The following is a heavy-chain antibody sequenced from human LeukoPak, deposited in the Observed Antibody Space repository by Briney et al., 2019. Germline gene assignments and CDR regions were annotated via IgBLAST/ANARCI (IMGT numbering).Heavy chain of an antibody. CDR2: IKSDGSST. D-gene: IGHD1-26*01. Sequence: GGSLRLSCAASGLTFSRHWMHWVRQVPGKGPLWVSRIKSDGSSTSYADSVKGRFTISRDNAKNTLYLQMNGLRVEDTAIYYCAREFTVGPTQTDAFDVWGQGTMVTVSS. J-gene: IGHJ3*01. CDR1: GLTFSRHW. CDR3: AREFTVGPTQTDAFDV. V-gene: IGHV3-74*01.